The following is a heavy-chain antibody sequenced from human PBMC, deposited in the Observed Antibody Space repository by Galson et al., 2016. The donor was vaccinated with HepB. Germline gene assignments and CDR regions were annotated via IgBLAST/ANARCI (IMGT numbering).Heavy chain of an antibody. Sequence: SLRLSCAASGFTFSSYGMHWVRPAPGKGLEWVADINYDGNNKDYADSVRGRFTISRDNSKNTLYLQMNSLRAEDTAVYYCARGGGVGPGALDWFEYWGQGTLVTVSS. V-gene: IGHV3-30*03. D-gene: IGHD3/OR15-3a*01. J-gene: IGHJ4*02. CDR3: ARGGGVGPGALDWFEY. CDR2: INYDGNNK. CDR1: GFTFSSYG.